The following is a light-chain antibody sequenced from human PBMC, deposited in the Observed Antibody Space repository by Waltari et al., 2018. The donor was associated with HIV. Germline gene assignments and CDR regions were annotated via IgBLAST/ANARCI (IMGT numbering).Light chain of an antibody. CDR1: SSNIGDNA. V-gene: IGLV1-44*01. Sequence: QSVLTQPPSVSGTPGQRVTISCSGGSSNIGDNAVSWYQQFPGTAPKLLIYGNNQRPSGVPDRFSGSKSGTSASLAISGRQSEDEADYYCATLDDSLNGPVFGGGTKVTVL. CDR2: GNN. J-gene: IGLJ2*01. CDR3: ATLDDSLNGPV.